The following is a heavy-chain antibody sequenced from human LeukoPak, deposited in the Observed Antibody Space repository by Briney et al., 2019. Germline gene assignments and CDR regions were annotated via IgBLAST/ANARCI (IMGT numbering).Heavy chain of an antibody. V-gene: IGHV3-21*03. J-gene: IGHJ4*02. CDR2: IPSSSNYI. CDR1: GFTFSSYN. Sequence: GGSMRLSCAASGFTFSSYNMNWVRQAPGRGLEWVSSIPSSSNYIYYADSVKGRLTIVRDNAKNSLYLQMNSLRAEDTTVYYCARDCWDYGSGSYCGIDYWGQGTLVTVSS. D-gene: IGHD3-10*01. CDR3: ARDCWDYGSGSYCGIDY.